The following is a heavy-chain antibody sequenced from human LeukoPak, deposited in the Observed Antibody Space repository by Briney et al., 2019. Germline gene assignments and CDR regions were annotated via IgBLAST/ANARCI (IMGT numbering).Heavy chain of an antibody. CDR3: ARDRRDYGDPDAFDI. CDR1: GDSVSSNSAA. Sequence: SQTLPLTCAISGDSVSSNSAAWNWIRQSPSRGLEWLGRTYYRSKWYNDYAVSVKSRITINPNTSKNQFSLQLNSVSPEDTAVYYCARDRRDYGDPDAFDIWGQGTMVTVSS. D-gene: IGHD4-17*01. V-gene: IGHV6-1*01. CDR2: TYYRSKWYN. J-gene: IGHJ3*02.